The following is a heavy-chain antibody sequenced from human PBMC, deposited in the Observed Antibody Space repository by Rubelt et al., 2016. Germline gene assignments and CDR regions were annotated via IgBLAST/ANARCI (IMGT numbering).Heavy chain of an antibody. Sequence: GGSLRLSCAASGFTFNSFSMNWVRRAPGKGLEWVSYISSSSSSIFYGDSVKGRFTISRDNSKSTLYLQMNSLRAEDTAVYYCARDLKPLDGDYWGLGTLVTVSS. J-gene: IGHJ4*02. CDR1: GFTFNSFS. CDR2: ISSSSSSI. CDR3: ARDLKPLDGDY. V-gene: IGHV3-48*01. D-gene: IGHD1-1*01.